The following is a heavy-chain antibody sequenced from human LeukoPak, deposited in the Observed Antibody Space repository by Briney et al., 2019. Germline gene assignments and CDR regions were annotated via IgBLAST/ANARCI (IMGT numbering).Heavy chain of an antibody. Sequence: GASVKVSCKASGYSFMNYAISWVRQAPGQGLEWMGGIIPIFGTANYAQKFQGRVTITADESTSTAYMELSSLRSEDTAVYYCARTDSYYDILIGYHHQETDCYCAFDIWGQGTMVTASS. D-gene: IGHD3-9*01. J-gene: IGHJ3*02. CDR3: ARTDSYYDILIGYHHQETDCYCAFDI. V-gene: IGHV1-69*13. CDR2: IIPIFGTA. CDR1: GYSFMNYA.